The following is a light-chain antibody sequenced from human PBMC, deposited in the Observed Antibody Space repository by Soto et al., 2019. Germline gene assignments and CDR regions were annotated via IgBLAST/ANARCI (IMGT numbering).Light chain of an antibody. Sequence: DIQMTQSPASLSASVGDRVIITCRASQSISSHLNWYQQKPGKAPNLLVYAASSLQSGVPSRFTGSCSGTDFTLTISSLQPEDFATYFCQQSYTTPITFGQGTRLEI. J-gene: IGKJ5*01. V-gene: IGKV1-39*01. CDR3: QQSYTTPIT. CDR1: QSISSH. CDR2: AAS.